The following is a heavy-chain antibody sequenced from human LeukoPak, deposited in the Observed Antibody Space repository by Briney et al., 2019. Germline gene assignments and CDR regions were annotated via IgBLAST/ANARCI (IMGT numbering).Heavy chain of an antibody. J-gene: IGHJ4*02. CDR2: IYYSGST. Sequence: SETLSLTCTVSGGSISSSSYYWGWIRQPPGKGLEWIGSIYYSGSTNYNPSLKSRVTMSVDTSKNQFSLKLSSVTAADTAVYYCAAGTYYYDSGGYYGPLFDYWGQGTLVTVSS. V-gene: IGHV4-39*07. CDR1: GGSISSSSYY. CDR3: AAGTYYYDSGGYYGPLFDY. D-gene: IGHD3-22*01.